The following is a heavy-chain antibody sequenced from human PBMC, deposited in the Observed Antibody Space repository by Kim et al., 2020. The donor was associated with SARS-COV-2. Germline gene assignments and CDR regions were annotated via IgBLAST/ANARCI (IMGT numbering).Heavy chain of an antibody. V-gene: IGHV1-69*04. CDR3: ARKGGSYSAGYYYYGMDV. CDR2: IIPILGIA. J-gene: IGHJ6*02. D-gene: IGHD1-26*01. CDR1: GGTFSSYA. Sequence: SVKVSCKASGGTFSSYAISWVRQAPGQGLEWMGRIIPILGIANYAQKFQGRVTITADKSTSTAYMQLSSLRSEDTAVYYCARKGGSYSAGYYYYGMDVWGQGTTVPVSS.